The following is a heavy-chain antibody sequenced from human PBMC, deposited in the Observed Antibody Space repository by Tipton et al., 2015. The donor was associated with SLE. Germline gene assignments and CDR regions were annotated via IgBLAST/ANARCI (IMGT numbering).Heavy chain of an antibody. CDR3: ARGGLTLFGMVTSDY. J-gene: IGHJ4*02. D-gene: IGHD3-3*01. CDR1: GGSINRGGYY. V-gene: IGHV4-39*07. Sequence: TLSLTCTVSGGSINRGGYYWGWVRQPPGKGLEWIGSMFHSGSTFYNPSHRTRVSISTDTSKNEFSLRLTSVTAADTAVYYCARGGLTLFGMVTSDYWGQGTLVTVSS. CDR2: MFHSGST.